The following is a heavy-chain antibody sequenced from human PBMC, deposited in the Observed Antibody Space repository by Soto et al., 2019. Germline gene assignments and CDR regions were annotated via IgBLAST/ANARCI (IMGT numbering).Heavy chain of an antibody. V-gene: IGHV4-31*03. J-gene: IGHJ4*02. CDR3: ARTEWIQLWFDY. CDR2: IYYSGIS. Sequence: QVQLLESGPGLGKPSQTLSLICNVSGASISSGGYYWSWIRQRPGGGLEWLGFIYYSGISHYNPSLKSRATISVDTSKNQFSLKLISVTAADTAVYYCARTEWIQLWFDYWGQGALVTVS. D-gene: IGHD5-18*01. CDR1: GASISSGGYY.